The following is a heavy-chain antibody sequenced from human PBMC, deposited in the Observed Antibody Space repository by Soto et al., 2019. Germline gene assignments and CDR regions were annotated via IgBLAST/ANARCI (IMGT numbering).Heavy chain of an antibody. J-gene: IGHJ4*02. CDR3: TREGTIKGNGHIEQ. Sequence: PVVSLRLSCTSSVFTFINHFIHLFLQAPGKGLEWVALIWAEGHNRDYADSVKGRFSISRDNSRNTAYLQMDSLSVEDTAAYYCTREGTIKGNGHIEQWGQGNMVNVSS. D-gene: IGHD2-21*01. V-gene: IGHV3-33*01. CDR2: IWAEGHNR. CDR1: VFTFINHF.